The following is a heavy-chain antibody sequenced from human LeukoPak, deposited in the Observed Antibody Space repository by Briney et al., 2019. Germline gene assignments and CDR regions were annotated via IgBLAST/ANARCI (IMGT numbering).Heavy chain of an antibody. D-gene: IGHD2-15*01. CDR2: IYYTGST. CDR3: ARDQVVAATGY. J-gene: IGHJ4*02. Sequence: SETLSLTCSVSSGFISSYYWTWIRQSPGKGLEWIGYIYYTGSTSYNPSLQSRVTISVDTSKNQFSLRLNSVTAADTAVYYCARDQVVAATGYWGQGTLVTVSS. CDR1: SGFISSYY. V-gene: IGHV4-59*12.